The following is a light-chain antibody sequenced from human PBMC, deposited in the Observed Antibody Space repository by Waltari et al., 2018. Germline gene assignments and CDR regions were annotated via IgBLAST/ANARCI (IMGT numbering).Light chain of an antibody. J-gene: IGLJ2*01. CDR3: CSHRSGNTLGV. Sequence: QSALTQPASVSGSPGQSITISCTGTLSDAGRYNYVSWYPQHPGNAPQLLIYDVDTRPSGVSDRFAASKSGNTASLTISGLQAEDEADYYCCSHRSGNTLGVFGGGTKLTVL. V-gene: IGLV2-14*03. CDR1: LSDAGRYNY. CDR2: DVD.